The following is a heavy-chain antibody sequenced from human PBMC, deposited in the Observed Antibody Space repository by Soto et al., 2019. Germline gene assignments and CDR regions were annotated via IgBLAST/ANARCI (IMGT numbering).Heavy chain of an antibody. J-gene: IGHJ4*02. CDR1: GFTFSSLA. CDR2: ISGSGGST. V-gene: IGHV3-23*01. CDR3: AKVISTDYDY. Sequence: PGGSLRLSYAASGFTFSSLAMSWVRQAPGKGLEWVSSISGSGGSTNYADSVKGRFTVSRDNSQNALFLQMNSLRAEDTAVYYCAKVISTDYDYWGQGTLVTVSS. D-gene: IGHD4-17*01.